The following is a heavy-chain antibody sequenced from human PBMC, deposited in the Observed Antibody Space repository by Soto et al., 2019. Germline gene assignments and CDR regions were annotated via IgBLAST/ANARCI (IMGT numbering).Heavy chain of an antibody. J-gene: IGHJ6*01. V-gene: IGHV3-21*06. Sequence: GGSLRLSCAASGFTFSRYSINWVRQAPGKGLEWASSISNTTNYIYYGDSMKGRFTISRDNAKNSLYLQMNSLRAEDTAVYYCARGALGYCSGGSCVYYYYGMDVWGQGTTVTVSS. CDR2: ISNTTNYI. CDR1: GFTFSRYS. CDR3: ARGALGYCSGGSCVYYYYGMDV. D-gene: IGHD2-15*01.